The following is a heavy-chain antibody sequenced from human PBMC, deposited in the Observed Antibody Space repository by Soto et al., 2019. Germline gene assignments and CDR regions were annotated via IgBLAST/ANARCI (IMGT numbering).Heavy chain of an antibody. V-gene: IGHV3-23*01. D-gene: IGHD5-12*01. CDR3: AKDLGGRWLQLDF. CDR1: GFKFSSYA. Sequence: EVQLLESGGGLVHPGGSLRLSCVASGFKFSSYALTWVRQAPGKGLEWVSVISVSGANTYYADSVKGRFTISRDNSKNTLYLQMNSLRAEDTAIYYCAKDLGGRWLQLDFWGQGTLVTVSS. J-gene: IGHJ4*02. CDR2: ISVSGANT.